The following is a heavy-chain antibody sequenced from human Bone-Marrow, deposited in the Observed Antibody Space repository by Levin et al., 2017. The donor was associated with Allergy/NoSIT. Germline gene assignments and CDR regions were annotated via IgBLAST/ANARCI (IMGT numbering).Heavy chain of an antibody. V-gene: IGHV3-23*01. CDR2: IAGDGAT. J-gene: IGHJ5*02. CDR3: AKGVASGKVDRFDP. D-gene: IGHD6-13*01. Sequence: PGGSLRLSCAASGFTFNNFAMMWVRQAPGKGLEWVSTIAGDGATYYADSVKGRFTISRDNSKDTLYVEMTSLRVEDTAVYYCAKGVASGKVDRFDPWGQGTLVTVSS. CDR1: GFTFNNFA.